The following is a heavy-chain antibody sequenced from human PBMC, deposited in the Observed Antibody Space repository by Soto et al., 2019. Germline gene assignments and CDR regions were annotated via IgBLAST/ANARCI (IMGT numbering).Heavy chain of an antibody. CDR2: IVVGSGNT. CDR3: ARDLRVGTTSHGMDV. Sequence: SVKVSCEASGFTFTSSAMQWVRQARGQRLEWIGWIVVGSGNTNYAQKFQERVTITRDMSTSTAYMELSSLRSDDTAVYYCARDLRVGTTSHGMDVWGQGTTVTVSS. V-gene: IGHV1-58*02. CDR1: GFTFTSSA. D-gene: IGHD1-26*01. J-gene: IGHJ6*02.